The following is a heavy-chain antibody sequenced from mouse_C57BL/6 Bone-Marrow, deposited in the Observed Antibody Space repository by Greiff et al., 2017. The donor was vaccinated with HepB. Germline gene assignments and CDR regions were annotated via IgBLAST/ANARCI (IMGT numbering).Heavy chain of an antibody. CDR2: ISYDGSN. V-gene: IGHV3-6*01. J-gene: IGHJ3*01. CDR1: GYSITSGYY. Sequence: ESGPGLVKPSQSLSLTCSVTGYSITSGYYWNWIRQFPGNKLEWMGYISYDGSNNYNPSLKNRISITRDTSKNQFFLKLNSVTTEDTATYYCARARAYFAYWGQGTLVTVSA. CDR3: ARARAYFAY. D-gene: IGHD6-5*01.